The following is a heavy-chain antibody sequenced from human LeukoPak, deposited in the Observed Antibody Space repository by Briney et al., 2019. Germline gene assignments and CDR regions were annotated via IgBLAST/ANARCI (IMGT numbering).Heavy chain of an antibody. CDR2: ISGSGGST. Sequence: GGSLRLSCAPSGYTFSSYAMSWVRQAPGKGLEWVSAISGSGGSTYYADSVKGRFTISRDNSKNTLYLQMNSLRAEDTAVYYCARDPTRGVSNWFDPGGQGTLVTVS. D-gene: IGHD2-8*01. CDR3: ARDPTRGVSNWFDP. V-gene: IGHV3-23*01. J-gene: IGHJ5*02. CDR1: GYTFSSYA.